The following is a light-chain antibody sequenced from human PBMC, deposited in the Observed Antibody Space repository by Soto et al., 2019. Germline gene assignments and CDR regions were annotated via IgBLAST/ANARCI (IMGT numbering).Light chain of an antibody. Sequence: EIVMTQSPATLSVSPGERATLSCRASQSVSSNLAWYQQQPCQAPSLLICGASDRATGIPARFSGSGSGTDLSPTTSSLQSEDFAVYYCQHYYNWSFTFGQGTKLEI. CDR1: QSVSSN. CDR2: GAS. CDR3: QHYYNWSFT. V-gene: IGKV3-15*01. J-gene: IGKJ2*01.